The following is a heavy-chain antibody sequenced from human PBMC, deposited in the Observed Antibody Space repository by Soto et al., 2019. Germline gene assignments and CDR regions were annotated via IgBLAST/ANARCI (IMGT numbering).Heavy chain of an antibody. CDR3: TSDSHAVGFDK. D-gene: IGHD1-26*01. CDR2: TYYRSKWYN. J-gene: IGHJ4*02. CDR1: GDSVSSKSAA. V-gene: IGHV6-1*01. Sequence: PSQTLSLTCAISGDSVSSKSAAWTWIRQSPSRGLEWLGRTYYRSKWYNDYAVSVKSRITISPDTSKNQVSLQLNSVTPEDTAVYYCTSDSHAVGFDKWGQGTQVTVST.